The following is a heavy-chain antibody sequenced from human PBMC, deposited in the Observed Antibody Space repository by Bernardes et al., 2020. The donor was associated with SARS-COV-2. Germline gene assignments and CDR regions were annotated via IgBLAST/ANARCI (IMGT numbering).Heavy chain of an antibody. D-gene: IGHD2-21*01. J-gene: IGHJ6*02. CDR2: TIPLFGSA. Sequence: SMKVSCKLSGGTFGNYAVSWVRQAPGQGLEWMGFTIPLFGSAKYAQNFQGRVTITADAATTTAYMELTSLTSEDTAVYYCARDCGPTYYYGLDVWGQGTTVTVSS. V-gene: IGHV1-69*13. CDR1: GGTFGNYA. CDR3: ARDCGPTYYYGLDV.